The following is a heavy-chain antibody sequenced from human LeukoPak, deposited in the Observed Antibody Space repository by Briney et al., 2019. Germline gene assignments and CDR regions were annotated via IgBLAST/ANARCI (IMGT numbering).Heavy chain of an antibody. CDR2: IYYSGST. CDR1: GGSISSGDYY. D-gene: IGHD1-26*01. CDR3: ARWTGGSYFFDY. Sequence: SETLSLTCTVSGGSISSGDYYWSWIRQPPGKGLEWIGYIYYSGSTYYNPSLKSRVTISVDTSKNQFSLKLSSVTAADTAVYYCARWTGGSYFFDYWGQGTLVTVSS. J-gene: IGHJ4*02. V-gene: IGHV4-30-4*08.